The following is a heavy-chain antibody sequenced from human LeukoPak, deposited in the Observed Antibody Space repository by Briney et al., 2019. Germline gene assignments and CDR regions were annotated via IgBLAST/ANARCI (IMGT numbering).Heavy chain of an antibody. D-gene: IGHD4-17*01. Sequence: GGSLRLSCAASGFSFSSFAMSWVRQAPGKGLEWVSAITGSGSNTYYADSVKGRFTISRDNSKNTLYLQMNSLRAEDTAVYYCAKGSYGDSPYWYFNLWGRGTLVTVSS. CDR1: GFSFSSFA. CDR3: AKGSYGDSPYWYFNL. J-gene: IGHJ2*01. V-gene: IGHV3-23*01. CDR2: ITGSGSNT.